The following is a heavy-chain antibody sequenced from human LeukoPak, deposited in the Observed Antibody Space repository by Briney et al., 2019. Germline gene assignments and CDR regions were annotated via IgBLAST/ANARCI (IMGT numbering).Heavy chain of an antibody. CDR3: ARGRPGGDFWSGNSPAYYYYYMDV. CDR2: IIPIFGTA. D-gene: IGHD3-3*01. CDR1: GGTFSSYA. J-gene: IGHJ6*03. Sequence: SVKVSCKASGGTFSSYAISWVRQAPGQGLEWMGGIIPIFGTANYAQKFQGRVTITADESTSTAYMELSSLRSEDTAVYYCARGRPGGDFWSGNSPAYYYYYMDVWGKGTTVTVSS. V-gene: IGHV1-69*01.